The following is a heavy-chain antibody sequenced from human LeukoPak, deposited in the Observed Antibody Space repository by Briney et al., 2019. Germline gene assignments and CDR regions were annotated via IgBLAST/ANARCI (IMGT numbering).Heavy chain of an antibody. Sequence: GGSLRLSCTASGFTFGDHGMSWVRQAPGKGLEWISFIRSKAYGGTTEYAASVKGRFTILRDDSKSIAYLQMNSLKTEDTAVYYCTRLISVPGTTYMDVWGRGTTVTVSS. J-gene: IGHJ6*03. CDR2: IRSKAYGGTT. V-gene: IGHV3-49*04. CDR1: GFTFGDHG. CDR3: TRLISVPGTTYMDV. D-gene: IGHD2/OR15-2a*01.